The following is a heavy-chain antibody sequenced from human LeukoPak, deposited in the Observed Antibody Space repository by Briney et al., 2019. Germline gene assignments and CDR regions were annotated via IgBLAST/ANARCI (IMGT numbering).Heavy chain of an antibody. D-gene: IGHD3-22*01. J-gene: IGHJ4*02. CDR2: IYSGGST. Sequence: GGSLRLSCAASGFTVSSNYMSWVRQAPGKGLEWVSDIYSGGSTYYVDSVRGRFTISRDNSKNTLYLQMNSLGAEDTAVYYCARVSYYDSSGYYFLSYVDYWGQGTLVTVSP. V-gene: IGHV3-53*01. CDR1: GFTVSSNY. CDR3: ARVSYYDSSGYYFLSYVDY.